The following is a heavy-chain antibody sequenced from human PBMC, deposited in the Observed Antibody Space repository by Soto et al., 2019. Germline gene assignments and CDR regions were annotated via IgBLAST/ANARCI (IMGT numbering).Heavy chain of an antibody. D-gene: IGHD1-26*01. V-gene: IGHV1-2*04. CDR3: ARSIVYLPRGPIEV. J-gene: IGHJ6*02. CDR2: INPNSGGT. CDR1: GYTFTGYY. Sequence: VSVKVSCKASGYTFTGYYMHWVRQAPGQGLEWMGWINPNSGGTNYAQKFQGWVTMTRDTSISTAYMELSRLRSDDTAVYYCARSIVYLPRGPIEVWGQGTTSTDS.